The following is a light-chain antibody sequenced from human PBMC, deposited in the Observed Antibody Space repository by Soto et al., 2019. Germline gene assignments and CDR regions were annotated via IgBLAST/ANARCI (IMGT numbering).Light chain of an antibody. J-gene: IGLJ2*01. Sequence: QSALTQPASVSGSPGQSITISCIGTNSDVGGYNYVSWYQQHPDKAPKLVIYNVSNRPSGVSDRFSGSKSGNTASLIISGLQAEDEADYYCSSYTSISTVVFGGGTQLTVL. V-gene: IGLV2-14*01. CDR1: NSDVGGYNY. CDR2: NVS. CDR3: SSYTSISTVV.